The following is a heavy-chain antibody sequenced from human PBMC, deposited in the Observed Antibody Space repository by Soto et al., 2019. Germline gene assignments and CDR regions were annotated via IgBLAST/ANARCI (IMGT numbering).Heavy chain of an antibody. Sequence: AXETLSVTCAVCGGSVNTSESWSWFRQPPGKGLEWIGEVYHIGSTNYNPSLKSRVTMSVDKSNNQFSLKLSSVTAADTAVYYCERVASDAFDLWGQRTMVTVSS. V-gene: IGHV4-4*02. J-gene: IGHJ3*01. CDR3: ERVASDAFDL. CDR1: GGSVNTSES. CDR2: VYHIGST.